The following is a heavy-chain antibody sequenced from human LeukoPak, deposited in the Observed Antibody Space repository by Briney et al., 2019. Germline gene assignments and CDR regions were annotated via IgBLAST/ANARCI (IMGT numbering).Heavy chain of an antibody. CDR3: AACLTYYYGSSGYYAPDY. CDR2: ISFDGSDA. CDR1: GFTFSGFW. Sequence: GGSLRLSCAASGFTFSGFWMHWVRQAPGKGLVWVSCISFDGSDATYADSVKGRFTISRDDSKNTLYLQMNSLRAEDTAVYYCAACLTYYYGSSGYYAPDYWGQGTLVTVSS. J-gene: IGHJ4*02. D-gene: IGHD3-22*01. V-gene: IGHV3-74*01.